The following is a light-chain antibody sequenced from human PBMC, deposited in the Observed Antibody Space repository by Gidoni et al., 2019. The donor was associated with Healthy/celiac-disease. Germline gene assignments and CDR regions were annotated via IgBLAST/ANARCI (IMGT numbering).Light chain of an antibody. CDR1: QSVSSN. Sequence: EIVMTQSQATLSVSPGERATLSCRASQSVSSNLAWYQQKPGQAPRLLIYGASPRATGIPARFSGSGSGTEFTLTISSLQSEDFAVYYCHQYNNWPPGGTFXXXTKVEIK. J-gene: IGKJ1*01. V-gene: IGKV3-15*01. CDR3: HQYNNWPPGGT. CDR2: GAS.